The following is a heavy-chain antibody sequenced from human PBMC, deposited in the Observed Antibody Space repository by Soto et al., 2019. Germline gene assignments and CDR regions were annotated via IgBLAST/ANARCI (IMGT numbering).Heavy chain of an antibody. Sequence: GASVKVSCKASGYTFTSYGISWVRQAPGQGLEWMGWISAYNGNANSAQKLQGRVTMTTDTSTSTAYMELRSLRSDDTAVYYCARDHHDILTGHWFDPWGQGTLVTVSS. CDR1: GYTFTSYG. CDR3: ARDHHDILTGHWFDP. D-gene: IGHD3-9*01. J-gene: IGHJ5*02. V-gene: IGHV1-18*01. CDR2: ISAYNGNA.